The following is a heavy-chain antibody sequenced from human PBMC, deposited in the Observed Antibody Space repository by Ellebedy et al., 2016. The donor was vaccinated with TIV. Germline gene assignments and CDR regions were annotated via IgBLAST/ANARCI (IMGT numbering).Heavy chain of an antibody. CDR1: GGSISSYY. V-gene: IGHV4-59*01. Sequence: MPSETLSLTCTVSGGSISSYYWSWIRQPPGKGLEWIGYIYFRGSTNYNPSLKSRVTISVDTSKNQFSLKLNSVTAADTAVYFCAGGPLHYYDSSGGAFDIWGQGSRVTVSS. D-gene: IGHD3-22*01. CDR2: IYFRGST. CDR3: AGGPLHYYDSSGGAFDI. J-gene: IGHJ3*02.